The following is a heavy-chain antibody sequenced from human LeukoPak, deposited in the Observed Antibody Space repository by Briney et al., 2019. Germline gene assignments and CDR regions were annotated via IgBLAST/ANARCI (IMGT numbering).Heavy chain of an antibody. Sequence: GGSLRLSCAASGFTFSGYSMNWVRQAPGKGLEWVSYISSSSSTIYYADSVKGRFTISRDNAKNSLYLQMNSLRAEDTAVYYCARDHYYDSSGYPSPCDYWGQGTLVTVSS. J-gene: IGHJ4*02. CDR2: ISSSSSTI. V-gene: IGHV3-48*04. CDR1: GFTFSGYS. CDR3: ARDHYYDSSGYPSPCDY. D-gene: IGHD3-22*01.